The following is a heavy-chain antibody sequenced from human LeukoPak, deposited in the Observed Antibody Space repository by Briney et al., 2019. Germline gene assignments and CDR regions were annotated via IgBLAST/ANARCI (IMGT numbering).Heavy chain of an antibody. CDR2: IRYDGSNK. Sequence: GGSLRLSCAASGFTFSSNGMHWVRQAPGKGLEWVAFIRYDGSNKFYADSVKGRFTISRDNAKNSLYLQMNSLRVEDTAVYYCARDFGPIAAADYWGQGTLVTVSS. CDR1: GFTFSSNG. D-gene: IGHD6-13*01. J-gene: IGHJ4*02. CDR3: ARDFGPIAAADY. V-gene: IGHV3-30*02.